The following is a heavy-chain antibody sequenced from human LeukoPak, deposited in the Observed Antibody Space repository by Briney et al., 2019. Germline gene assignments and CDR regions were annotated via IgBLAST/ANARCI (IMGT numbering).Heavy chain of an antibody. CDR3: AKSGYNRFDY. D-gene: IGHD5-24*01. CDR1: EFTFSSYW. CDR2: IKQDGSEK. Sequence: PGGSLRLSCAASEFTFSSYWMSWVRQAPGKGLEWVASIKQDGSEKYYVDSVKGRFTISRDNSKNTLYLQMNSLIAEDTAVYYCAKSGYNRFDYWGQGTRVTVSS. J-gene: IGHJ4*02. V-gene: IGHV3-7*03.